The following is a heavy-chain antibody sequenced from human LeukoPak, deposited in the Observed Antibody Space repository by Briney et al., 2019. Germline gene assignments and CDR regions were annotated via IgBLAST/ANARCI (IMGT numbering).Heavy chain of an antibody. V-gene: IGHV4-59*08. CDR1: GGSISSYY. D-gene: IGHD2-8*01. CDR2: IYYSGST. CDR3: AAGVHIGGFDY. Sequence: PSETLSLTCTVSGGSISSYYWSWIRQPPGKGLEWIGYIYYSGSTNYNPSLKSRVTISVDTSKNQFSLKLSSVTAADTAVYYCAAGVHIGGFDYWGQGTLVTVSS. J-gene: IGHJ4*02.